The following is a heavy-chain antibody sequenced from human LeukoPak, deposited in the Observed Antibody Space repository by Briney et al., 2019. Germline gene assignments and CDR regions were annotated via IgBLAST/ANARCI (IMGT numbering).Heavy chain of an antibody. V-gene: IGHV3-23*01. Sequence: GSLRLSCAASGFTFSSYAMNWVRQAPGKGLEWVSAIIGSGGSTYYADSLRGRFTISRDNSKNTLYLQMNSLRAEDTAVYYCARDGNGYSYGRYYYYYMDVWGKGTTVTVSS. D-gene: IGHD5-18*01. CDR3: ARDGNGYSYGRYYYYYMDV. J-gene: IGHJ6*03. CDR1: GFTFSSYA. CDR2: IIGSGGST.